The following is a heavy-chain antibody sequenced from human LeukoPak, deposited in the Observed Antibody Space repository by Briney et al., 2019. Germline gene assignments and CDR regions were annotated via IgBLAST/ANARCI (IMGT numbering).Heavy chain of an antibody. V-gene: IGHV3-48*01. CDR2: ISGRSSTI. Sequence: PGGSLRLSCVASGFTVSSNYMSWVRRAPGKGLEWVSYISGRSSTIYYADSVKGRFTISRDNAKNSMYLQMNSLRAEDTAVYYCARDRIKSGSYYFDYWGQGTLVTVSS. J-gene: IGHJ4*02. CDR1: GFTVSSNY. D-gene: IGHD1-26*01. CDR3: ARDRIKSGSYYFDY.